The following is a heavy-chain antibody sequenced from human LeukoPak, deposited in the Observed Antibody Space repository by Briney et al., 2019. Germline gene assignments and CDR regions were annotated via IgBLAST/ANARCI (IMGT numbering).Heavy chain of an antibody. D-gene: IGHD3-3*01. CDR1: GGSISSSSYY. CDR3: ARRGRYYDFWSGYGAFDI. V-gene: IGHV4-39*01. CDR2: IYYSGST. Sequence: SETLSLTCTVSGGSISSSSYYWGWIRQPPGKGLEWIGSIYYSGSTYYNPSLKSRVTISVDTSKNQFSLKLSSVTAADTAVYYCARRGRYYDFWSGYGAFDIWGQGTMVTVSS. J-gene: IGHJ3*02.